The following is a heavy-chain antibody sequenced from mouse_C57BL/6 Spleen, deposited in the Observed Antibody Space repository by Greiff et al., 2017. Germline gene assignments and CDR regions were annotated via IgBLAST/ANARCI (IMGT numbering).Heavy chain of an antibody. V-gene: IGHV1-55*01. J-gene: IGHJ1*03. Sequence: VQLQHPGAELVKPGASVKMSCKASGYTFTSYWITWVKQRPGQGLEWIGDIYPGSGSTNYNEKFKSKATLTVDTSSSTAYMQLSSLTSEDSAVYYCARDYGSSWYFDVWGTGTTVTVSS. D-gene: IGHD1-1*01. CDR2: IYPGSGST. CDR3: ARDYGSSWYFDV. CDR1: GYTFTSYW.